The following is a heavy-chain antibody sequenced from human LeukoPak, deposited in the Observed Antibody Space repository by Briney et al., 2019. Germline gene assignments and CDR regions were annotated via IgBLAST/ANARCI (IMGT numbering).Heavy chain of an antibody. Sequence: SETLSLTCSVSGGSISSTSFYWGWIRQPPGKGLEWIGSIDYSESTYYNPSLKSRVTISVDKSKNHFYLKVNSVTAADTAVYYCARNSRTDFDYWGQGTLVTVSS. CDR1: GGSISSTSFY. V-gene: IGHV4-39*02. CDR2: IDYSEST. D-gene: IGHD3/OR15-3a*01. CDR3: ARNSRTDFDY. J-gene: IGHJ4*02.